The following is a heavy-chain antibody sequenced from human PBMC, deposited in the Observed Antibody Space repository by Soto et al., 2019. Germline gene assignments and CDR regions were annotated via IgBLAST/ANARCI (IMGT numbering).Heavy chain of an antibody. CDR3: ARQQEYSSSWHGGGGFDP. J-gene: IGHJ5*02. CDR2: IYYSGST. V-gene: IGHV4-39*01. Sequence: SETLSLTCTVSGGSISSSSYYWGWIRQPPGKGLEWIGSIYYSGSTYYNPSLKSRVTISVDTSKNQFSLKLSSVTAADTAVYYCARQQEYSSSWHGGGGFDPWGQGTLVTVSS. D-gene: IGHD6-13*01. CDR1: GGSISSSSYY.